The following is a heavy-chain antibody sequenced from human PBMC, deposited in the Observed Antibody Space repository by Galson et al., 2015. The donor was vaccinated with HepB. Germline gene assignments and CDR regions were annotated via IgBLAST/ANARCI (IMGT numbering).Heavy chain of an antibody. D-gene: IGHD3-10*01. CDR2: IIPMFGVL. V-gene: IGHV1-69*13. Sequence: SVKVSCKASGVTSSNFAISWVRQAPGQGLEWMGSIIPMFGVLHLARKFQGRVTMTADASTNTAYMELSSLGSEDTAVYFCARPNMDHEGSYCFDYWGQGTPVTVSS. CDR3: ARPNMDHEGSYCFDY. J-gene: IGHJ4*02. CDR1: GVTSSNFA.